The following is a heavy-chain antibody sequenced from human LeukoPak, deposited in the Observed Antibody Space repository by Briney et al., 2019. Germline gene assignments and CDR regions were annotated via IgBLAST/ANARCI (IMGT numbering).Heavy chain of an antibody. D-gene: IGHD3-9*01. CDR1: GYTFTSYY. Sequence: ASVKVSCKASGYTFTSYYMHWVRQAPGQGLEWMGLINPSGGSTSYAQKFQGRVTMTRDTSTSTVYMELSSLRSEDTAVYYCARDRELRYFDWLHYYYGMDVWGQGTTVTVSS. J-gene: IGHJ6*02. CDR3: ARDRELRYFDWLHYYYGMDV. V-gene: IGHV1-46*01. CDR2: INPSGGST.